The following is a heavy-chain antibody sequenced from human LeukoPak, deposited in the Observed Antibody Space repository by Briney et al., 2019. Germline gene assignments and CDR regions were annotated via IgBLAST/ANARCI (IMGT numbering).Heavy chain of an antibody. D-gene: IGHD6-13*01. J-gene: IGHJ4*02. CDR1: GFTFSSYA. V-gene: IGHV3-23*01. CDR2: ISGSGGST. CDR3: AKYRLIAAARDNFDY. Sequence: SGGSLRLSCAASGFTFSSYAMSWVRQAPGKGLEWVSAISGSGGSTYYADSVKGRFTISRDNSKNTLYLQMNSLRAEDTAVYYCAKYRLIAAARDNFDYWGQGTLVTVSS.